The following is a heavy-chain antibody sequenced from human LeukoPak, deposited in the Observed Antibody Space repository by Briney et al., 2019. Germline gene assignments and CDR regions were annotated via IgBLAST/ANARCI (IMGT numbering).Heavy chain of an antibody. CDR3: ARDLGYCSSTSCGYYYYGMDV. D-gene: IGHD2-2*01. CDR1: GGSFSGYY. V-gene: IGHV4-59*01. J-gene: IGHJ6*02. CDR2: IYYSGST. Sequence: SETLSLTCAVYGGSFSGYYLSWVRQPPGKGLEWIGYIYYSGSTNYNPSLKSRVTISVDTSKNQFSLKLSSVTAADTAVYYCARDLGYCSSTSCGYYYYGMDVWGQGTTVTVSS.